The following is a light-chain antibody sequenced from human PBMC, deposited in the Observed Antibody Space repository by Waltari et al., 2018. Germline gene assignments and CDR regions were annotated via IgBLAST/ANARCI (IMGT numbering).Light chain of an antibody. CDR1: QDINNY. CDR3: QQYDSLPVT. Sequence: DIHMTQSPSSLPASVGDRVTFTCQASQDINNYLNWYHQKPGKAPKFLIYDASKLETGVPSRFSGSGSGTTFTFTISYLEPEDVGTYYCQQYDSLPVTFGGGTKVEI. CDR2: DAS. V-gene: IGKV1-33*01. J-gene: IGKJ4*01.